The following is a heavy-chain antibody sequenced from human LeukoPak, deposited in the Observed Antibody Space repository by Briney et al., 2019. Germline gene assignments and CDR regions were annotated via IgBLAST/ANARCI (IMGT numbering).Heavy chain of an antibody. D-gene: IGHD3-10*01. J-gene: IGHJ4*02. Sequence: ASVKVSCKGSGYTFSTYGISWVRQAPGQGLEWMGWISAHNGNTNYAQNLQGRVTMTTDTSTSTAYMDLRSLRSDDTAVYYCARLTMVRGIIISNPDYWGQGPLVTVSS. V-gene: IGHV1-18*01. CDR3: ARLTMVRGIIISNPDY. CDR2: ISAHNGNT. CDR1: GYTFSTYG.